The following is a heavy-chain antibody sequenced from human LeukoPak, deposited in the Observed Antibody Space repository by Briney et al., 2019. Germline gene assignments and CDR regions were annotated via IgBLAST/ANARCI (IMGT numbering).Heavy chain of an antibody. CDR1: GYTFTGYY. V-gene: IGHV1-2*04. CDR3: ARVGGGSSSSDYYYGMDV. D-gene: IGHD6-6*01. Sequence: ASVTVSCKASGYTFTGYYMHWVRQAPGQGLEWMGWINPNSGGTNYAQKFQGWVTMTRDTSISTAYMELSRLRSDDTAVYYCARVGGGSSSSDYYYGMDVWGQGTTVTVSS. CDR2: INPNSGGT. J-gene: IGHJ6*02.